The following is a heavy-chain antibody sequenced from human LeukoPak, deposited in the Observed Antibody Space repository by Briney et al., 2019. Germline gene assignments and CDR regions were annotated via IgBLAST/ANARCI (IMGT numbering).Heavy chain of an antibody. J-gene: IGHJ4*02. D-gene: IGHD6-13*01. CDR2: IYPGDSDT. Sequence: GASLQISCNGSGYSFTSHWIAWVRQMPGKGLEWMGIIYPGDSDTRYSPSFQGQVTISADKSISTAYVQWSSLKASDTAMYYCARRAGYSSSWYYFDYWGQGTLVTVSS. V-gene: IGHV5-51*01. CDR1: GYSFTSHW. CDR3: ARRAGYSSSWYYFDY.